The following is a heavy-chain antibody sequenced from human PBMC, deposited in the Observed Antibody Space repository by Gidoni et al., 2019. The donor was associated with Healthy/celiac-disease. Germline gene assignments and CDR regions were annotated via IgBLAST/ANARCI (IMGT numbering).Heavy chain of an antibody. V-gene: IGHV1-3*01. D-gene: IGHD4-17*01. CDR1: GYTFTRYA. Sequence: QVQLVQSGAAVKKPGASVKVACKASGYTFTRYAMHWVRQAPGQRLEWMGCINAGNGNTKYSQKFQGRVTITRDTSASTAYMELSSLRSEDTAVYYCATCYYGDYEDGMDVWGQGTTVTVSS. CDR2: INAGNGNT. CDR3: ATCYYGDYEDGMDV. J-gene: IGHJ6*02.